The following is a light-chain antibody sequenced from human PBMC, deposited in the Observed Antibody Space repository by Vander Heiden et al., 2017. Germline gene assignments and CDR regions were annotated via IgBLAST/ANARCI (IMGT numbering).Light chain of an antibody. CDR3: QQYSTWPMFT. CDR1: QSISSN. V-gene: IGKV3-15*01. CDR2: GAS. Sequence: EIVMTQSPATLSLSPGERATLSCRASQSISSNLAWYQQKPGQAPRLLIYGASTRATDVPARFSGSGSGTEFTLTISSLQSEDFAIYCCQQYSTWPMFTFGQWTKLEIK. J-gene: IGKJ2*01.